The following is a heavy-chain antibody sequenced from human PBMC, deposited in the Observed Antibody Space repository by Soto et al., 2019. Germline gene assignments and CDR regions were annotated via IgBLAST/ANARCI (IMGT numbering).Heavy chain of an antibody. CDR2: IHYSGST. D-gene: IGHD6-19*01. CDR1: GGSISGSSFY. CDR3: ARDPSNTSGNRIWFDP. V-gene: IGHV4-39*02. J-gene: IGHJ5*02. Sequence: SETLSLTCAVSGGSISGSSFYWGWIRQPPEKGLESIGSIHYSGSTYYNPSLKSRVTMSVDTSKNQFSLKLTSVTAADTAVYFCARDPSNTSGNRIWFDPWGQGTQVTVSS.